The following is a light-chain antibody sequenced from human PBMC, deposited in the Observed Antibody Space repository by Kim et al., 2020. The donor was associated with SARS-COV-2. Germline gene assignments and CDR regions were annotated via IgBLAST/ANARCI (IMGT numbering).Light chain of an antibody. J-gene: IGKJ2*01. CDR2: LGS. CDR3: MQALQTPRT. V-gene: IGKV2-28*01. Sequence: DIVMTQSPLSLPVTPGEPASISCRSSLSLLHSNGYNYLDWYLQKPGQSPQLLIYLGSNRASGVPDRFSGSGSGTDFTLKISRVEAEDVGVYYCMQALQTPRTFGQGTKLEI. CDR1: LSLLHSNGYNY.